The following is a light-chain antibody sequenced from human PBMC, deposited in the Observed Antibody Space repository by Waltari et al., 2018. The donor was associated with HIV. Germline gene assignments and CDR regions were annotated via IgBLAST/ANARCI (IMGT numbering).Light chain of an antibody. J-gene: IGLJ2*01. Sequence: QSALTQPPSASGSPGQSVTISCTGASSDLGVYNSVSWYQQRPGKAPKVSISEGRKRSSGVPNRFSGSTSGNTASRTVSGLQADDEAEYFCSFYGGSNILVVGGGTKLTVL. CDR1: SSDLGVYNS. CDR2: EGR. CDR3: SFYGGSNILV. V-gene: IGLV2-8*01.